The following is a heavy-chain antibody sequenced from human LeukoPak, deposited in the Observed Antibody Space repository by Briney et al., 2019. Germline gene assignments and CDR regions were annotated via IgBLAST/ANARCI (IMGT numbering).Heavy chain of an antibody. Sequence: NPSETLSLTCTVSGGSISSYYWSWIRQPPGKGLEWIGYIYYSGSINYNPSLKSRVAISVDTSKNQFSLKLSSVTAADTAVYYCARELYYYDGSGYYDHDAFDIWGQGTMVTVSS. CDR3: ARELYYYDGSGYYDHDAFDI. CDR1: GGSISSYY. V-gene: IGHV4-59*01. J-gene: IGHJ3*02. D-gene: IGHD3-22*01. CDR2: IYYSGSI.